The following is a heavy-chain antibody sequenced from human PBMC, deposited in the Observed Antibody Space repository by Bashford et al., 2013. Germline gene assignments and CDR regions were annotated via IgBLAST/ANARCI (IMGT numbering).Heavy chain of an antibody. CDR3: ARSPLLSGGSCYSGGFGMDV. CDR2: IYSCGST. D-gene: IGHD2-15*01. J-gene: IGHJ6*02. CDR1: GFTVSSNY. V-gene: IGHV3-66*03. Sequence: GSLRLSCAASGFTVSSNYMSWVRQAPGKGLEWVSVIYSCGSTYYADSVKGRFTISRDNSKNTLYLQMNSLRAEDTAVYYCARSPLLSGGSCYSGGFGMDVWGQGTTVTVSS.